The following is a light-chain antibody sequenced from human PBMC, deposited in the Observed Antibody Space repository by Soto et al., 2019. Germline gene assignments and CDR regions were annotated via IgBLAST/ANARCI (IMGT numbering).Light chain of an antibody. CDR3: EQQNNYPPYT. CDR1: QSVSSN. Sequence: EIVITQSPATLSVSPGERATISCRASQSVSSNLAWYQQKTGQAPRLLIYGASTRATGIPARFSGSGSGTEVILTTSSLLYADVSVYYCEQQNNYPPYTFGQGTKLEIK. CDR2: GAS. J-gene: IGKJ2*01. V-gene: IGKV3-15*01.